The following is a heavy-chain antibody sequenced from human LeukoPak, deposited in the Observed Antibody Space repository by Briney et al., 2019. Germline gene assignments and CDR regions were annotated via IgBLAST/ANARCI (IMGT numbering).Heavy chain of an antibody. CDR1: GFTFSSYA. J-gene: IGHJ6*02. CDR3: AKGRIVVVPAAGYYYYYGMDV. D-gene: IGHD2-2*01. Sequence: GGSLRLSCAASGFTFSSYAMSWVRQAPGKGLEWVSAISGSGGSTYYADSVKGRFTISRDNSKNTLYLQMSSLRAEDTAVYYCAKGRIVVVPAAGYYYYYGMDVWGQGTTVTVSS. CDR2: ISGSGGST. V-gene: IGHV3-23*01.